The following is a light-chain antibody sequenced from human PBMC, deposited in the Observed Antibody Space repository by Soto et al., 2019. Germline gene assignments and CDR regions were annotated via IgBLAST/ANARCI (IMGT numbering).Light chain of an antibody. J-gene: IGLJ2*01. V-gene: IGLV1-51*01. Sequence: QSALTQPPSVSAAPGQMVTISCSGSTSNIGENYVSWYQHVPGTAPKLLIIDNNKRPSGIPDRFSGSKSGTSATLGITGLQAGDEADYYCGTWDGSLSAGVFGGGTKLTVL. CDR2: DNN. CDR3: GTWDGSLSAGV. CDR1: TSNIGENY.